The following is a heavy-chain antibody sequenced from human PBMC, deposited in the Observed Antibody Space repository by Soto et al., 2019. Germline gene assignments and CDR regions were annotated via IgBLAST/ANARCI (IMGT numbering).Heavy chain of an antibody. Sequence: EVQLVESGGGLVKPGGSLRLSCRASGFIFSSYTMNWVRQAPGKGLEWVSSVSFRGDIYYADSLEGRFTISRDDAKNSLYLQMNSLRPEDMAVYYCARGCSSASCYYSWGQGTPVTVSS. J-gene: IGHJ4*02. CDR3: ARGCSSASCYYS. V-gene: IGHV3-21*01. D-gene: IGHD2-2*01. CDR1: GFIFSSYT. CDR2: VSFRGDI.